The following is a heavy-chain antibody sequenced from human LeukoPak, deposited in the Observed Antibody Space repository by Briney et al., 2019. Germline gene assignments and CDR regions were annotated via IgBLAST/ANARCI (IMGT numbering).Heavy chain of an antibody. V-gene: IGHV3-7*03. Sequence: SGGSLRLSCAASGFTFSSYWMNWARQAPGKGLEWVASINHNGNVNYYVDSVKGRFTISRDNAKNSLYLQMSNLRAEDTAVYYCARIEWERLGRAFDIWGQGTMVTVSS. D-gene: IGHD1-26*01. CDR3: ARIEWERLGRAFDI. CDR2: INHNGNVN. J-gene: IGHJ3*02. CDR1: GFTFSSYW.